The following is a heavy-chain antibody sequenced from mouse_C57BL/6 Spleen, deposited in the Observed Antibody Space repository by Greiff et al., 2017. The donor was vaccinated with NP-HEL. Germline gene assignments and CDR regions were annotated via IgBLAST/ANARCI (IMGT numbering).Heavy chain of an antibody. CDR3: ARRGTEALFDY. D-gene: IGHD3-3*01. J-gene: IGHJ2*01. V-gene: IGHV1-81*01. Sequence: QVHVKQSGAELARPGASVKLSCKASGYTFTSYGISWVKQRTGQGLEWIGEIYPRSGNTYYNEKFKGKATLTADKSSSTAYMELRSLTSEDSAVYFCARRGTEALFDYWGQGTTLTVSS. CDR2: IYPRSGNT. CDR1: GYTFTSYG.